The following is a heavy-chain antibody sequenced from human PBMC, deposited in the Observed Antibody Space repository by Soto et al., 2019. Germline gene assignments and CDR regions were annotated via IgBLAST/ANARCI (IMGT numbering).Heavy chain of an antibody. CDR1: GGSFNGYY. CDR2: INHSGST. V-gene: IGHV4-34*01. J-gene: IGHJ4*02. Sequence: LSLTCAVYGGSFNGYYWTWIRQPPGKGPEWIGDINHSGSTNYHPSLKSRVTISVDTSKNQFSLKLRSVTAADMAVFYCARAPDKYYFDSWGQGTLVTVSS. CDR3: ARAPDKYYFDS.